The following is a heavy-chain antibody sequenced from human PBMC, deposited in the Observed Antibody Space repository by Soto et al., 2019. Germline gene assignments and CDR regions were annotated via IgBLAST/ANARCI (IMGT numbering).Heavy chain of an antibody. Sequence: QVKLVQSGAEVKKPGASVKVSCKASGYTFTSYGISWVRQAPGQGLEWMGWISAYNGNTNYAQKLQGRVTMTTDTSTTTACMELRSLRSDATGVYYCARRKVGPADVVDYWGQGTLVTVSS. V-gene: IGHV1-18*01. J-gene: IGHJ4*02. CDR2: ISAYNGNT. CDR3: ARRKVGPADVVDY. CDR1: GYTFTSYG. D-gene: IGHD2-2*01.